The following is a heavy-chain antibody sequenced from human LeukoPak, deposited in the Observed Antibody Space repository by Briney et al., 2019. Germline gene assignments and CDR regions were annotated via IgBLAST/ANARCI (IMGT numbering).Heavy chain of an antibody. J-gene: IGHJ6*04. CDR3: AELGITMIGGV. Sequence: GGSLRLSCAASGFTFSSSEMNWVRQAPGKGQEGVSYISISGSTIYYADSVKGRFTISRDNAKNSLYLQMNSLRAEDTAVYYCAELGITMIGGVWGKGTTVTISS. V-gene: IGHV3-48*03. D-gene: IGHD3-10*02. CDR1: GFTFSSSE. CDR2: ISISGSTI.